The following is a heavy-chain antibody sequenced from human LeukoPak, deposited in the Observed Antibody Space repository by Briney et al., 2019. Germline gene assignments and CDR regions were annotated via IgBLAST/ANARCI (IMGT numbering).Heavy chain of an antibody. CDR3: ARLYYXGSESSX. J-gene: IGHJ4*02. V-gene: IGHV4-34*01. CDR2: INHSGST. CDR1: GGSISSYY. Sequence: SETLSLTCTVSGGSISSYYWSWIRQPPGKGLEWIGEINHSGSTNYNPSLRSRVTISVDTSKNQFSLKLSSVTAADTAVYYCARLYYXGSESSXWGQGTLVTXSS. D-gene: IGHD3-10*01.